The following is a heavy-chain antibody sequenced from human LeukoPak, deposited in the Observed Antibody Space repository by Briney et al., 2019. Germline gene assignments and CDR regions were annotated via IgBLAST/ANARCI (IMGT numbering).Heavy chain of an antibody. CDR1: GFTFSSYG. CDR3: ARDPSYPGIAAYMDV. CDR2: IWYDGSNK. J-gene: IGHJ6*03. Sequence: GGSLRLSCAASGFTFSSYGMHWVRQAPGKGLEWVAVIWYDGSNKYYADSVKGRFTISRDNSKNTLYLQMNSLRAEDTAVYYCARDPSYPGIAAYMDVWGKGTTVTVSS. V-gene: IGHV3-33*01. D-gene: IGHD6-13*01.